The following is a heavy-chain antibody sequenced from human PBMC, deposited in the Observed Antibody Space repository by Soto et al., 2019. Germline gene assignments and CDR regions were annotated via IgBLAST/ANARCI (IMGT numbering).Heavy chain of an antibody. D-gene: IGHD3-16*01. V-gene: IGHV4-34*01. CDR2: ISHSGST. CDR1: GGSFSGYY. J-gene: IGHJ4*02. CDR3: ARDKDPGGGPIDY. Sequence: QVQLQQWGAGLLKPSETLSLTCAVYGGSFSGYYWSWIRQPPGKGLEWIGEISHSGSTNYNPSLKSRVTISVDTSKNQFSLKLSSVTAADTAVYYCARDKDPGGGPIDYWGQGTLVTVSS.